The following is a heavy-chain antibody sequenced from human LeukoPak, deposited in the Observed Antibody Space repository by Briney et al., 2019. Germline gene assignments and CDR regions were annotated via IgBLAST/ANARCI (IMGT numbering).Heavy chain of an antibody. D-gene: IGHD3-22*01. Sequence: GASVKVSRKASGYTFTSYGISWVRQAPGQGLEWMGWISAYNGNTNYAQKLQGRVTMTTDTSTSTAYMELRSLRSDDTAVYYCAILSDYYDSSGYPFDYWGQGTLVTVSS. J-gene: IGHJ4*02. CDR1: GYTFTSYG. V-gene: IGHV1-18*01. CDR2: ISAYNGNT. CDR3: AILSDYYDSSGYPFDY.